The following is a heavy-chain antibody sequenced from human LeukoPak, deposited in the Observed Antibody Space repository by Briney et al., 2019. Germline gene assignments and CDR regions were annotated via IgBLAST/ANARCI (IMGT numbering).Heavy chain of an antibody. J-gene: IGHJ1*01. CDR2: IKKDGSEK. D-gene: IGHD3-9*01. CDR3: ARAPPDILTGPYEPPSQYYFQH. CDR1: GFTFSSYW. V-gene: IGHV3-7*01. Sequence: PGGSLRLSCAASGFTFSSYWMSWVRQAPGKGLEWVANIKKDGSEKYYVDSVKGRFTISIDNPKTSLYLQMDSLRADDTAVYYCARAPPDILTGPYEPPSQYYFQHWGQGTLVTVSS.